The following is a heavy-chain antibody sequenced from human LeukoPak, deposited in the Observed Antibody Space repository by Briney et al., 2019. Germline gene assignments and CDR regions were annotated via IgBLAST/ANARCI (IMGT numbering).Heavy chain of an antibody. CDR1: GYTFTSYG. CDR2: INAYNGNT. CDR3: ARESRSGLTYGMDV. D-gene: IGHD3-3*01. Sequence: ASVKLSCKASGYTFTSYGISWVRQAPGQGLEWMRWINAYNGNTNYEQNLQGRVTMTTDTSTSTAYMELRSVRSDDTAVYYCARESRSGLTYGMDVWGQGTTVTVSS. V-gene: IGHV1-18*01. J-gene: IGHJ6*02.